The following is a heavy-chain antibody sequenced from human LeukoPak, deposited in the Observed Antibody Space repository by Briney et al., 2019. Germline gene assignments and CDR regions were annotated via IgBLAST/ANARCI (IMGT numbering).Heavy chain of an antibody. V-gene: IGHV3-48*01. Sequence: GGSLRLSCAGSGFTFSNYLMNWVRQAPGKGLEWVAFISSTGGTIYYADSVKGRFTISRDNAKNSLYLQMNSLRAEDTAVYYCARAGIVVPAASSDYWGQGTLVTVSS. J-gene: IGHJ4*02. CDR1: GFTFSNYL. CDR2: ISSTGGTI. D-gene: IGHD2-2*01. CDR3: ARAGIVVPAASSDY.